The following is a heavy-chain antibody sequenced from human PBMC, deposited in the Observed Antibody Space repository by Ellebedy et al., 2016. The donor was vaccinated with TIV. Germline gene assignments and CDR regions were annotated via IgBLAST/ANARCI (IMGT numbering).Heavy chain of an antibody. CDR1: GGSFSDYY. CDR2: INHSGST. D-gene: IGHD5-18*01. J-gene: IGHJ4*02. Sequence: SETLSLTXAVYGGSFSDYYWTWVRQPPGKGLEWIGEINHSGSTNFNPSLKSRVTISVDTSKNQFSLRLNSVTAADTAVYFCASRRYSYGQNYFDYWGQGILVTVSS. CDR3: ASRRYSYGQNYFDY. V-gene: IGHV4-34*01.